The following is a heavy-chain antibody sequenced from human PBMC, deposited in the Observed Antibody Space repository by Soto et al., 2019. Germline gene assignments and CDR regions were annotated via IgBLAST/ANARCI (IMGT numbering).Heavy chain of an antibody. D-gene: IGHD3-22*01. V-gene: IGHV1-18*01. CDR2: ISAYNGNT. Sequence: ASVKVSCKASGYTFTSYVISWVRQAPGQGLAWKGWISAYNGNTNYAQKLQGRVTMTTDTSTSTAYMELRSLRSDDTAVYYCARDASGYQDNSGSYPGPFDYWGQGTLVTVSS. CDR1: GYTFTSYV. J-gene: IGHJ4*02. CDR3: ARDASGYQDNSGSYPGPFDY.